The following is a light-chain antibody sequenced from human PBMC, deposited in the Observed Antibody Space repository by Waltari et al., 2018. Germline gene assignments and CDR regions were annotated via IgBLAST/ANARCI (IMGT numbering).Light chain of an antibody. J-gene: IGLJ3*02. CDR3: ATWDDSLNGRV. CDR2: GNA. V-gene: IGLV1-44*01. CDR1: SSNIGRDT. Sequence: QSVLTQPPSASGTPGQRVTISCSGSSSNIGRDTVNWYQQVPGTAPKPLIDGNAQRPSGVPDLFSGSKSGTSASLAITGLQAEDEADYYCATWDDSLNGRVFGGGTKLTVL.